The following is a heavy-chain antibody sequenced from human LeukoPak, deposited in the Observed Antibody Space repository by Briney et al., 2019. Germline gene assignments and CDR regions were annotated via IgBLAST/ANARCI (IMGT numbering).Heavy chain of an antibody. CDR1: GGSISSSSYY. CDR3: APERKYYDILTGFWASGWFDP. CDR2: IYYSGST. J-gene: IGHJ5*02. Sequence: SETLSLTCTVSGGSISSSSYYWGWIRQPPGKGLEWIGSIYYSGSTYYNPSLKCRVTISVDTSKNQFSLKLSSVTAADTAVYYCAPERKYYDILTGFWASGWFDPWGQGTLVTVSS. D-gene: IGHD3-9*01. V-gene: IGHV4-39*07.